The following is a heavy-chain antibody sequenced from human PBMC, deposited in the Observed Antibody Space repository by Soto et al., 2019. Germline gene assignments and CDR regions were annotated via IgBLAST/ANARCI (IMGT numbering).Heavy chain of an antibody. V-gene: IGHV3-23*01. J-gene: IGHJ5*02. Sequence: GGSLRLSCAASGFTFSSYVMSWVRQAPGKGLEWVSAISGSGGSTYYADSVKGRFTISRDNSKNTLYLQMNSLRAEDTAVYYCAKDPESRWELPGGNWFDPWGQGTLVTVSS. CDR2: ISGSGGST. D-gene: IGHD1-26*01. CDR1: GFTFSSYV. CDR3: AKDPESRWELPGGNWFDP.